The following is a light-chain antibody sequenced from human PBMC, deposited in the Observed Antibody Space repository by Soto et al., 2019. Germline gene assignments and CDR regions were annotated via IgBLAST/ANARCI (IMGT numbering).Light chain of an antibody. CDR2: DVS. CDR3: SSYTSSSTVV. V-gene: IGLV2-14*01. Sequence: QSVLTQPASVSGSPVQSITISCTGTSSDVGGYNYVSWYQQHPGKAPKLMIYDVSNRPSGVSNRFSGSKSGNTASLTISGLQAEDEADYYCSSYTSSSTVVFGGGTQLTVL. J-gene: IGLJ2*01. CDR1: SSDVGGYNY.